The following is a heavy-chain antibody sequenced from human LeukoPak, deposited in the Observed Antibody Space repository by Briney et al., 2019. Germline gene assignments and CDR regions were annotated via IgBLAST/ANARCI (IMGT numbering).Heavy chain of an antibody. V-gene: IGHV3-23*01. J-gene: IGHJ4*02. Sequence: PGGSLRLSCSASGFTFSSYAMSWVRQAPGKGLEWVSAISGSGGSTYYADSVKGRFTISRDNSKNTLYLQMNSLRAEDTAVYYCAKDRRYYGSGSYYFDYWGQGTLVTVSS. CDR2: ISGSGGST. CDR1: GFTFSSYA. D-gene: IGHD3-10*01. CDR3: AKDRRYYGSGSYYFDY.